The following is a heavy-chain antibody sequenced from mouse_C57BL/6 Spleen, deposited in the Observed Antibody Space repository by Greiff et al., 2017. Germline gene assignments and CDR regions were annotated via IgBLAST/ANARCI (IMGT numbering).Heavy chain of an antibody. J-gene: IGHJ2*01. V-gene: IGHV1-81*01. Sequence: QVQLQQSGAELARPGASVKLSCKASGYTFTSYGISWVKQRTGQGLEWIGEIYPRSGNTYYNEKFKGKATLTADKSSSTAYMELRSLTSEDSAVYVCARSYYDYDAMDYWGQGTTLTVSS. CDR3: ARSYYDYDAMDY. D-gene: IGHD2-4*01. CDR1: GYTFTSYG. CDR2: IYPRSGNT.